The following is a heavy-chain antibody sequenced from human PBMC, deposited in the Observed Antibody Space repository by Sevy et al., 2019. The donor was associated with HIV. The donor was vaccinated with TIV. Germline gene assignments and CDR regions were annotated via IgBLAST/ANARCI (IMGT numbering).Heavy chain of an antibody. Sequence: ASVKVSCKASGYTFTSYGISWVRQAPGQGLEWMGWISAYNGNTNYAQKLQGRVTMTTDTSTSTAYTELRSLRSDDTTVYYCARDLEQQKRYYYYGMDVWGQGTTVTVSS. J-gene: IGHJ6*02. D-gene: IGHD1-1*01. CDR3: ARDLEQQKRYYYYGMDV. V-gene: IGHV1-18*01. CDR2: ISAYNGNT. CDR1: GYTFTSYG.